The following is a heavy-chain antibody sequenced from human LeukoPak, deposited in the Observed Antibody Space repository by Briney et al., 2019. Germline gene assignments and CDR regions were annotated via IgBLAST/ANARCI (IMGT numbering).Heavy chain of an antibody. CDR3: ARARDILTGYWFDP. J-gene: IGHJ5*02. V-gene: IGHV4-30-4*08. CDR1: GGSISSYY. Sequence: PSETLSLTCTVSGGSISSYYWSWIRQPPGKGLEWIGYIYYSGSTYYNPSLKSRVTISVDTSKNQFSLKLSSVTAADTAVYYCARARDILTGYWFDPWGQGTLVTVSS. D-gene: IGHD3-9*01. CDR2: IYYSGST.